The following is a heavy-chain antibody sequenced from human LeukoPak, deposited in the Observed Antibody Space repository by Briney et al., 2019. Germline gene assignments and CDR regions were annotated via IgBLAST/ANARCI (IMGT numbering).Heavy chain of an antibody. CDR3: AKDLSRGGVVVTLSGLMDV. Sequence: GGSLRLSCAASGFTFSSYAMSWVRQAPGKGLEWVSAISGSGGSTYYADSVKGRFTISRDNSKDTLYLQMNSLRAEDTAVYYCAKDLSRGGVVVTLSGLMDVWGKGTTVTVSS. CDR2: ISGSGGST. CDR1: GFTFSSYA. J-gene: IGHJ6*03. V-gene: IGHV3-23*01. D-gene: IGHD3-22*01.